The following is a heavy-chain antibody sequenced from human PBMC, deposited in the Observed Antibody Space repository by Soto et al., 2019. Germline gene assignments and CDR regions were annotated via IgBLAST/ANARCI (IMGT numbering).Heavy chain of an antibody. D-gene: IGHD3-10*01. Sequence: QVQLVQSGAEVKKPGASVKVSCKASGYDFTDHYIHWVRQAPGQGLEWMGIISPDGGSTRYSQKFHARIIMPSETSTSTVYMELSSLGSEDTAVYYCARAPRGGVIIVITSAQIDYWGQGTLVTVSS. CDR2: ISPDGGST. CDR3: ARAPRGGVIIVITSAQIDY. CDR1: GYDFTDHY. J-gene: IGHJ4*02. V-gene: IGHV1-46*01.